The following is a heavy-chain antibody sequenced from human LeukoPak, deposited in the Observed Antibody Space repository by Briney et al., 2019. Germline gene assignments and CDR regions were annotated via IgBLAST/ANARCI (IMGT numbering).Heavy chain of an antibody. Sequence: GGSLRLSCAASGFTFSSHGMTWVRQAPGKGLEWVSAIGGSGGSTYYADSVKGRFTVSRDNLKNTLYLQMNSLRAEDTAVYYCAKLDAGAPGNWGQGTLVTVSS. V-gene: IGHV3-23*01. D-gene: IGHD5-18*01. CDR2: IGGSGGST. CDR1: GFTFSSHG. J-gene: IGHJ4*02. CDR3: AKLDAGAPGN.